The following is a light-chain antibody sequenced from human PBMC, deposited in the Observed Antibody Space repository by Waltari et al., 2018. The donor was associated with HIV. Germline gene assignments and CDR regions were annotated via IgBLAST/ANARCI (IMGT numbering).Light chain of an antibody. Sequence: DVVMTQSPLSLPVTLGQPASISCRSRQSLVYSDGNTYLTWFQQRPGQSPRRLIYKVSNRDSGVPDRFSGSGSGTDFTLKISRVEAEDVGVYYCMQGTHWPWTFGQGTKVEIK. V-gene: IGKV2-30*01. CDR1: QSLVYSDGNTY. J-gene: IGKJ1*01. CDR2: KVS. CDR3: MQGTHWPWT.